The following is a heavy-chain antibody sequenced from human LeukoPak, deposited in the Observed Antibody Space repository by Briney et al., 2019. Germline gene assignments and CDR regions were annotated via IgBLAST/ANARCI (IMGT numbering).Heavy chain of an antibody. J-gene: IGHJ5*02. CDR3: ARDIAAAGTGWFDP. Sequence: ASVKVSCKASGYTFTSYDINWVRQAPGQGLEWMGWVNPNAGNTGYVQKFQGRVTFTRNTSISTAYMELSSLRSEDTAVYYCARDIAAAGTGWFDPWGQGTLVTVSS. D-gene: IGHD6-13*01. CDR1: GYTFTSYD. V-gene: IGHV1-8*03. CDR2: VNPNAGNT.